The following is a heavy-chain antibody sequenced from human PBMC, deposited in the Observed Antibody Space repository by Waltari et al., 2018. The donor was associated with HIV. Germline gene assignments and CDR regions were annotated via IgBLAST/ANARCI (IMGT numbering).Heavy chain of an antibody. D-gene: IGHD2-2*01. CDR2: VGPGGNV. Sequence: QLQQCGTGLLKPSEALSLTSAVYGASFNDYYWTWIRSLPGKGREWMGEVGPGGNVNVLPSLRRRLSLSTDASKNQFSLTLTSVAATDTGVYFCARGLQMTSYASGNWLWEQMLSRYFFDVWGQGTRV. CDR3: ARGLQMTSYASGNWLWEQMLSRYFFDV. CDR1: GASFNDYY. V-gene: IGHV4-34*01. J-gene: IGHJ4*02.